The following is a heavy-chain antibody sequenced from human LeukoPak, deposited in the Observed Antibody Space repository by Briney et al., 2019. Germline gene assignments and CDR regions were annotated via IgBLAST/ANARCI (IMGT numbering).Heavy chain of an antibody. J-gene: IGHJ4*02. CDR2: ISAYNGNT. V-gene: IGHV1-18*01. D-gene: IGHD4-17*01. Sequence: ASVKVSYKASGYTFTSYGISWVRQAPGQGLEWMGWISAYNGNTNYAQKLQGRVTMTTDTSTSTAYMELRSPRSDDTAVYYCARERWDYGDYTNYFDYWGQGTLVTVSS. CDR3: ARERWDYGDYTNYFDY. CDR1: GYTFTSYG.